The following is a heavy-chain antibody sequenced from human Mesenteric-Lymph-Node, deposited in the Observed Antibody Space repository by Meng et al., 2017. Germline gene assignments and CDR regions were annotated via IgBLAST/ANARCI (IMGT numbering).Heavy chain of an antibody. Sequence: GGSLRLSCAASGFTFGSYWMTWVRQAPGKGLEWVANIGKDGSDKYYVDSVKVRFTISRDNAKNSLYLQMNSLRAEDTAVYYCARDTDWHNFDYWGQGTQVTGSS. CDR2: IGKDGSDK. J-gene: IGHJ4*02. CDR3: ARDTDWHNFDY. D-gene: IGHD3/OR15-3a*01. CDR1: GFTFGSYW. V-gene: IGHV3-7*01.